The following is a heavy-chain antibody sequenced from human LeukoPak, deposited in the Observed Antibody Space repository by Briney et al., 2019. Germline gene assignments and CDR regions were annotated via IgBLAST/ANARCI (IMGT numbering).Heavy chain of an antibody. CDR2: IIPIFGTA. CDR1: GGTFSSYA. V-gene: IGHV1-69*06. J-gene: IGHJ4*02. Sequence: SVKVSCKASGGTFSSYAISWVRQAPGQGLEWMGGIIPIFGTANYAQKFQGRVTITADKSTSTAYMELSSLRSEDTAVYYCAKGIIPAALRLDYWGQGTLVTVSS. D-gene: IGHD2-2*01. CDR3: AKGIIPAALRLDY.